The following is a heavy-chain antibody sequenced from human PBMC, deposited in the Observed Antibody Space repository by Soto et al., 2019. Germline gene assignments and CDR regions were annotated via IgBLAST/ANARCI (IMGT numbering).Heavy chain of an antibody. D-gene: IGHD6-19*01. Sequence: QVTLKESGPVLVKPTETLTLTCTVSGVSLSNARVGVSWIRQPPGKALEWLAHIFSNDEKSYNTSLESRLTISKDTSQSQVALTMTNMDPVDTATYYCARTIELAEFDYWGPGTLVTVSS. CDR3: ARTIELAEFDY. V-gene: IGHV2-26*01. CDR1: GVSLSNARVG. J-gene: IGHJ4*02. CDR2: IFSNDEK.